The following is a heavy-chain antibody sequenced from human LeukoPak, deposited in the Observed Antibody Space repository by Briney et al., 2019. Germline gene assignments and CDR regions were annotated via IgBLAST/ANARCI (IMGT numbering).Heavy chain of an antibody. CDR2: IKQDGSEK. D-gene: IGHD3-9*01. Sequence: QTGGSLRLSCAASGFTFSSYWMSWVRQAPGKGLEWVANIKQDGSEKYYVDSVKGRFTISRDNAKNSLYLQMNSLRAEDTAVYYCARDDLDYDILTGYYYYYYMDVWGKGTTVTISS. J-gene: IGHJ6*03. V-gene: IGHV3-7*01. CDR1: GFTFSSYW. CDR3: ARDDLDYDILTGYYYYYYMDV.